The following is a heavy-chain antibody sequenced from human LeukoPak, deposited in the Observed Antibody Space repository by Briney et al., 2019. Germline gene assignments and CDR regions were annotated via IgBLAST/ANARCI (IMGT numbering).Heavy chain of an antibody. Sequence: ASVKVSCKASGGTFSSYAISWVRQAPGQGLEWMGRIIPILGIANYAQKFQGRVTISADKSTSTAYMELSSLRSEDTAVYYCATDHGKPYWTHSSSCGRWWGQGTLVTVSS. CDR3: ATDHGKPYWTHSSSCGRW. D-gene: IGHD6-13*01. CDR1: GGTFSSYA. V-gene: IGHV1-69*04. J-gene: IGHJ4*02. CDR2: IIPILGIA.